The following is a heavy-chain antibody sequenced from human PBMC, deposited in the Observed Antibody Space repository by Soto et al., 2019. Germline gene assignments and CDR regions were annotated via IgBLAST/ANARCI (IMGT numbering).Heavy chain of an antibody. Sequence: QVQVVESGGGVVQPGRSLRLSCAASGFTFSSFGMHWVRQAPGKGLEWVSLIWYDGSKKSYGDSVKGRFTISRDHSRNTVYLQMDSLRADDTAVYYYARDASYYSLWSGYYPSRNGMDVWGQGTTVTVSS. V-gene: IGHV3-33*01. D-gene: IGHD3-3*01. CDR3: ARDASYYSLWSGYYPSRNGMDV. CDR2: IWYDGSKK. CDR1: GFTFSSFG. J-gene: IGHJ6*02.